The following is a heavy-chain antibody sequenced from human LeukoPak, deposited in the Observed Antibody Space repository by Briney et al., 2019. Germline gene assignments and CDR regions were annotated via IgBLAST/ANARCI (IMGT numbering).Heavy chain of an antibody. Sequence: GGSLRLSCAASGFTFSSYGMHWVRQAPGKGLEWVAVTSYDGSNKDYADSVKGRFTISRDNSKDTLYLQMNSLSAEDTAVYYCARDSASDYWGQGTLVTVSS. V-gene: IGHV3-30-3*01. CDR1: GFTFSSYG. J-gene: IGHJ4*02. CDR3: ARDSASDY. CDR2: TSYDGSNK.